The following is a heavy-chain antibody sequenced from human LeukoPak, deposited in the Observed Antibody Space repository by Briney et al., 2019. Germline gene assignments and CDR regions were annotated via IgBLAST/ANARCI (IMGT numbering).Heavy chain of an antibody. CDR1: GFTFMSYW. D-gene: IGHD3-10*01. Sequence: GGSLRLSCAVSGFTFMSYWMHWVRQAPGKGLVWVSRIKSDGSSTTYADSVKGRFTISTDNAENTLYLQMNSLRVEDTAVYYCARISTMVRHYWGQGTLVTVSS. V-gene: IGHV3-74*03. J-gene: IGHJ4*02. CDR3: ARISTMVRHY. CDR2: IKSDGSST.